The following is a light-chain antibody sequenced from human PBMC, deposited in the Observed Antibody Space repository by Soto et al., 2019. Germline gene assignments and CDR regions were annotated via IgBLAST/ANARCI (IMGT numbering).Light chain of an antibody. V-gene: IGKV1-33*01. J-gene: IGKJ2*01. CDR1: QDIRNF. CDR2: DAS. Sequence: DIQMTQSPSSLSASVGDRDTITCQASQDIRNFLNWYQQKPGKAPKLLIYDASNLGAGVPSRFSGSGSGTDFTFTISSLQPEDIATYYCQQFDILPTFGQGTNLEIK. CDR3: QQFDILPT.